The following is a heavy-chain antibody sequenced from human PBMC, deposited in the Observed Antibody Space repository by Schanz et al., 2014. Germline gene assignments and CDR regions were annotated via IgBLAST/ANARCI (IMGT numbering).Heavy chain of an antibody. V-gene: IGHV1-18*01. Sequence: QVQVVQSGAEVKKPGASVKVSCKASGYTFTDYGVIWVRQAPGQGLEWMGWISTSNGNTNYIQKFQGRVTITADKSTSTASMELSSLRSEDTAVYYCARGPSQGYSYGHNIGAYYYGMDVWGQGTTVTVSS. CDR1: GYTFTDYG. CDR2: ISTSNGNT. CDR3: ARGPSQGYSYGHNIGAYYYGMDV. J-gene: IGHJ6*02. D-gene: IGHD5-18*01.